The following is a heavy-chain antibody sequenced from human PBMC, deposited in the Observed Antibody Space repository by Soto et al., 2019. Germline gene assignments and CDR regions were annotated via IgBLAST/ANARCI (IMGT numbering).Heavy chain of an antibody. CDR1: GFTFSRVS. CDR2: ISSGSSDT. J-gene: IGHJ4*02. Sequence: GSLRLSCEASGFTFSRVSMNWVRQVPEKGLEWVASISSGSSDTWYADSVKGRFIISRDNVQNSLFLQMNTLRPEDTAIYYCARVAYWGPGTQVTVSS. CDR3: ARVAY. V-gene: IGHV3-21*01.